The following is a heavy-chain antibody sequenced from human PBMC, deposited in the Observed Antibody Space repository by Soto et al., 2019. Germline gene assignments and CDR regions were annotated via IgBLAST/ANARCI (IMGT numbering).Heavy chain of an antibody. D-gene: IGHD6-19*01. CDR2: IGTAGDT. CDR1: GFTFSSYD. V-gene: IGHV3-13*04. CDR3: ASEQWAGGMDV. J-gene: IGHJ6*02. Sequence: HPGGSLRLSCAASGFTFSSYDMHWVRQATGKGLEWVSAIGTAGDTYYPGSVKGRFTISRDNAKNSLYLQMNSLRAEDTAVYYCASEQWAGGMDVWGQGTTVTVSS.